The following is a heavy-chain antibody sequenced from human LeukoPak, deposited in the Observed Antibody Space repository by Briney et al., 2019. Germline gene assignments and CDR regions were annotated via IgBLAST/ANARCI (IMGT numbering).Heavy chain of an antibody. CDR2: IYTSGST. J-gene: IGHJ4*02. CDR3: ARTYQDYYDSSGYYFDY. D-gene: IGHD3-22*01. V-gene: IGHV4-4*07. Sequence: PSETLSLTCTVSGGSISSYYWSWIRQPAGKGLEWIGRIYTSGSTNYNPSLKSRVTISVDTSKNQFSLKLSSVTAADTAVYYCARTYQDYYDSSGYYFDYWGQGTLVTVSS. CDR1: GGSISSYY.